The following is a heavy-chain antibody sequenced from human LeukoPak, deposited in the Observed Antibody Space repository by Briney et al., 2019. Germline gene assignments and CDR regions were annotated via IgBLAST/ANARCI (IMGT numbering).Heavy chain of an antibody. D-gene: IGHD3-10*01. Sequence: SETLSLTCSVSGGSVSNYYWSWIRQPPGKGLEWIGYIYYSGSTNYNPSLKSRVTISVDTSKNQFSLKLSSVTPADTAVYYCARGGYYGSGNDFRFDPWGQGTLVTVSS. CDR3: ARGGYYGSGNDFRFDP. CDR2: IYYSGST. CDR1: GGSVSNYY. J-gene: IGHJ5*02. V-gene: IGHV4-59*02.